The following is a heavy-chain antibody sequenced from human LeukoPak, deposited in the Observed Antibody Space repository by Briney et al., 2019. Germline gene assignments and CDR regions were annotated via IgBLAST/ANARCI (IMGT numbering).Heavy chain of an antibody. V-gene: IGHV1-24*01. CDR2: FDPEDGET. D-gene: IGHD2/OR15-2a*01. CDR3: ATCNSLVSSMDV. Sequence: ASVKVSCKVSGYTLTELSMHWVRQAPGKGLEWMGGFDPEDGETIYAQKFQGRVTMTEDTSTDTAYMELSSLRSEDTAVYYCATCNSLVSSMDVWGQGTTVTVSS. J-gene: IGHJ6*02. CDR1: GYTLTELS.